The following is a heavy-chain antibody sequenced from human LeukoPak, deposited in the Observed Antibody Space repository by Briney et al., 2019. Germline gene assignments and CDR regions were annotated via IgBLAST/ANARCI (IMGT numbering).Heavy chain of an antibody. CDR3: ARGPQYSSNNWFDP. D-gene: IGHD6-13*01. CDR1: GYTFTSYG. CDR2: ISAYNGNT. V-gene: IGHV1-18*01. J-gene: IGHJ5*02. Sequence: GASVKVSCKASGYTFTSYGISWVRQAPGQGLEWMGWISAYNGNTNYAQKFQGRVTMTRDTSISTAYMELSRLRSDDTAVYYCARGPQYSSNNWFDPWGQGTLVTVSS.